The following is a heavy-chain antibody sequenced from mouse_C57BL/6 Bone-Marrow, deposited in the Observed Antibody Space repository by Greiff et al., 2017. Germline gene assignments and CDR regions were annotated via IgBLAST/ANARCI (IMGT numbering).Heavy chain of an antibody. CDR1: GYTFTSYW. CDR2: IDPSDSET. Sequence: QVQLQQPGAELVRPGSSVKLSCKASGYTFTSYWMHWVKQRPIQGLEWIGNIDPSDSETHYNQKFKDKATVTVDKSSSTAYMQLSSLTSEDSAFYYCARRGAVVAHFDVWGTGTTVTVSS. V-gene: IGHV1-52*01. D-gene: IGHD1-1*01. CDR3: ARRGAVVAHFDV. J-gene: IGHJ1*03.